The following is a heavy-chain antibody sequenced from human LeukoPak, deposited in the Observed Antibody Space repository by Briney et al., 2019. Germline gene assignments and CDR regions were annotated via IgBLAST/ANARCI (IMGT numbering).Heavy chain of an antibody. J-gene: IGHJ5*02. CDR2: INHSGST. V-gene: IGHV4-30-4*01. D-gene: IGHD3-22*01. CDR3: ARGRGYYDSSGYRRFNWFDP. CDR1: GGSISSGDYY. Sequence: SQTLSLTCTVSGGSISSGDYYWSWIRQPPGKGLEWIGEINHSGSTNYNPSLKSRVTISVDTSKNQFSLKLSSVTAADTAVYYCARGRGYYDSSGYRRFNWFDPWGQGTLVTVSS.